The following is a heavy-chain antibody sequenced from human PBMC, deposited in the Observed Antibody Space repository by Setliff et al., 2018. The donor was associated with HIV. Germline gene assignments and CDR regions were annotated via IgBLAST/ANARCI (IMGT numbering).Heavy chain of an antibody. Sequence: PSETLSLTCTVSGGSISSGGYYWSWIRQHPGKGLEWIGYIYYSGSTYHNPSLKSRVTISVDTSKNQFSLKLSSVTAADTAVYYCAREIRAATIYYYYYMDVWGKGTTVTVSS. V-gene: IGHV4-31*03. D-gene: IGHD2-15*01. CDR3: AREIRAATIYYYYYMDV. CDR2: IYYSGST. J-gene: IGHJ6*03. CDR1: GGSISSGGYY.